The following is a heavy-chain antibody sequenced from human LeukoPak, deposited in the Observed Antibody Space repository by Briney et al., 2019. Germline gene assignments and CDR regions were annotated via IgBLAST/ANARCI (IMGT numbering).Heavy chain of an antibody. CDR2: IYTRGGT. J-gene: IGHJ4*02. D-gene: IGHD6-13*01. CDR3: AGSEEGQQLVD. V-gene: IGHV4-61*02. CDR1: GGSINSGTYY. Sequence: SQTLSLTCTVSGGSINSGTYYWSWIRQPAGEGLEWIGRIYTRGGTNYSPSLKSRVTISIDTSKNQFSLKLTSVTAADTAVYYCAGSEEGQQLVDWGQGTLVTVSS.